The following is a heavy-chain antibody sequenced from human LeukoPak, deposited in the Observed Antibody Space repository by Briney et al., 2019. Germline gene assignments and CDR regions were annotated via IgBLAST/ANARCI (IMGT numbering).Heavy chain of an antibody. V-gene: IGHV3-30*02. CDR3: AVKDAIIATWAYYYYHMDA. J-gene: IGHJ6*04. CDR2: IRYNGHDK. Sequence: PGGSLRLSCTVSGFSLRYSNMQWARQPPGKGLEWVAFIRYNGHDKYYADSVKGRFTISRDNSRKTLYSQVNSLRSVYMDTYFLAVKDAIIATWAYYYYHMDAWGKGTTVTVSS. CDR1: GFSLRYSN. D-gene: IGHD3-3*01.